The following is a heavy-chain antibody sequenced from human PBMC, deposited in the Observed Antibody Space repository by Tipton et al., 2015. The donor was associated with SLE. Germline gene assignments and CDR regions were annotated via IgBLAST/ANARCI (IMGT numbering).Heavy chain of an antibody. V-gene: IGHV4-31*02. CDR1: GGSISRIGYY. Sequence: LRLSCTVSGGSISRIGYYWSWIRQHPGKGLEWIGYIYHTGSTYYNPSLESRLTISIDTSKNQFSLRLTSMTPADTALYYCARDRGRDYDTLTGYRRHWGQGTLVAASS. J-gene: IGHJ4*02. CDR3: ARDRGRDYDTLTGYRRH. CDR2: IYHTGST. D-gene: IGHD3-9*01.